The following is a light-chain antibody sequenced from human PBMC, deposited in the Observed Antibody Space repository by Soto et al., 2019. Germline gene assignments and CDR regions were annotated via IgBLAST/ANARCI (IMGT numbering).Light chain of an antibody. CDR2: GAS. J-gene: IGKJ5*01. CDR3: QQYHAWPPVT. Sequence: EIVMTQSPATLSVSPGERVTLSCGASQSIRCALAWYQQKPGQAPRLLIYGASTMATGIPARFSGSGSGTEFTLTISSLHSEDFALKYCQQYHAWPPVTVGQGTRLE. CDR1: QSIRCA. V-gene: IGKV3-15*01.